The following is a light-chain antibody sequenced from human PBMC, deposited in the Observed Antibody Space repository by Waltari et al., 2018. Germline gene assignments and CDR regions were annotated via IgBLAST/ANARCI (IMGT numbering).Light chain of an antibody. CDR2: QDN. CDR3: QAWDSSTVI. Sequence: ELTQPPSVSMSPGQTASITCSGDKLGDKYVCWYQKKPGQPPVLVIYQDNKRPSGIPERFSGSNSGNTATLTISGTQALDEADYYCQAWDSSTVIFGGGTKLTVL. CDR1: KLGDKY. J-gene: IGLJ2*01. V-gene: IGLV3-1*01.